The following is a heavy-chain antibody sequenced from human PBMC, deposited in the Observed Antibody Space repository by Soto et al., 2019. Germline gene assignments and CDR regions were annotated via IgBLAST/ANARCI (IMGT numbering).Heavy chain of an antibody. CDR2: IYYSGST. D-gene: IGHD3-3*01. Sequence: LSLTCTVSGGSISSGGYYWSWIRQHPGKGLEWIGYIYYSGSTYYNPSLKSRVTISVDTSKNQFSLKLSSVTAADTAVYYCARQKGYYDFWSGYSTVDYWGQGTMVTVYS. CDR3: ARQKGYYDFWSGYSTVDY. J-gene: IGHJ4*02. CDR1: GGSISSGGYY. V-gene: IGHV4-31*03.